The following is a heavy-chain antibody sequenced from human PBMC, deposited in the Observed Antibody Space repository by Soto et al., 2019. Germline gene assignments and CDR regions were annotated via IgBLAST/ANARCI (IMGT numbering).Heavy chain of an antibody. Sequence: GGSLRLSCAASGFTFSSYAMSWVHQAPGKGLEWVSAISGSGGSTYYADSVKGRFTISRDNSKNTLYLQMNSLRAEDTAVYYCVKGREYYDFWSGSPPFDYWGQGTLVTVSS. D-gene: IGHD3-3*01. V-gene: IGHV3-23*01. J-gene: IGHJ4*02. CDR3: VKGREYYDFWSGSPPFDY. CDR2: ISGSGGST. CDR1: GFTFSSYA.